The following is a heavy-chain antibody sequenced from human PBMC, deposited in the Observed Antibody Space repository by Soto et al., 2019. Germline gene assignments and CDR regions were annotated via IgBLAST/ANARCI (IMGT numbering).Heavy chain of an antibody. CDR2: ISAYNGNT. Sequence: ASVKVSCKASGYTFTSYGISWVRQGPGQGREWMGWISAYNGNTNYAQKLQGRVTMTTDTSTSTAYMELRSLRSDDTAVYYCARVRGYSYGYWFDPWGQRTLVTVSS. V-gene: IGHV1-18*04. D-gene: IGHD5-18*01. J-gene: IGHJ5*02. CDR3: ARVRGYSYGYWFDP. CDR1: GYTFTSYG.